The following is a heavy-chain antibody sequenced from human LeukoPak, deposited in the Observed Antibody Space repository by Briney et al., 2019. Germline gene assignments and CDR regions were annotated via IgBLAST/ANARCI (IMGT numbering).Heavy chain of an antibody. D-gene: IGHD2-15*01. CDR3: ARYCSGGSCLYYYGMDA. CDR1: GGTFSSYA. CDR2: IIPILGIA. Sequence: ASVKVSCKASGGTFSSYAISWVRQAPGQGLEWMGRIIPILGIANYAQKFQGRVTITADKSTSTAYMELSSLRSEDTAVYYCARYCSGGSCLYYYGMDAWGQGTTVTVSS. J-gene: IGHJ6*02. V-gene: IGHV1-69*04.